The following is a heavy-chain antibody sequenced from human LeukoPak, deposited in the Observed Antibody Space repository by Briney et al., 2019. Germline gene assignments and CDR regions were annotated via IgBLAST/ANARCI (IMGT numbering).Heavy chain of an antibody. V-gene: IGHV3-23*01. Sequence: GGSLRLSCAASGFTFSSYGMSWVRQAPGKGLEWVSAISGSGGSTYCAASVKGRFTISRDNSNKMLYLQMNSLRAEDTAVYYCAKDFYGIWSGYFDYWGQGTLVTVSS. CDR2: ISGSGGST. CDR1: GFTFSSYG. D-gene: IGHD3-3*01. J-gene: IGHJ4*02. CDR3: AKDFYGIWSGYFDY.